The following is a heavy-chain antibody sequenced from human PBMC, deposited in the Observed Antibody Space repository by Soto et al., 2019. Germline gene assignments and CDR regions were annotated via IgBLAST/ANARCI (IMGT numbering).Heavy chain of an antibody. CDR2: LYWDDDK. D-gene: IGHD6-13*01. V-gene: IGHV2-5*02. CDR1: GFSLSTSGVG. Sequence: QITLKESGPPVVKPTQTLTLTCTFSGFSLSTSGVGVGWIRQPPGKALEWLALLYWDDDKRYSPSLKTRLTINKDTPRNQVVLTMTNRDPVDTATYYCAFRQEYRGSWVSGWFDPWGQGTLVTVSS. CDR3: AFRQEYRGSWVSGWFDP. J-gene: IGHJ5*02.